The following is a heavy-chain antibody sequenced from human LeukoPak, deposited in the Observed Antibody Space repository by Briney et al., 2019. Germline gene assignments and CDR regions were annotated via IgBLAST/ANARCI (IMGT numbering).Heavy chain of an antibody. Sequence: SETLSLTCTVSGGSISSSSYYWGWIRQPPGKGLEWIGSIYYSGSTYYNPSLKSRVTISVDTSKNQFSLKLSSMTAADTAVYYCARDGNYGDPQGYGMDVWGQGTTVTVSS. D-gene: IGHD4-17*01. CDR3: ARDGNYGDPQGYGMDV. V-gene: IGHV4-39*07. CDR1: GGSISSSSYY. J-gene: IGHJ6*02. CDR2: IYYSGST.